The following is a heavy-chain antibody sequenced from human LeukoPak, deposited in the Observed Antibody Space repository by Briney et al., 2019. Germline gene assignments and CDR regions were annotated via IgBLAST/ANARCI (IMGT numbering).Heavy chain of an antibody. J-gene: IGHJ4*02. CDR2: INPSGGST. Sequence: ASVKVSCKASGYTFTSYYMHWVRQAPGQGLEWMGIINPSGGSTSYAQKFQGRVTMTRDTSTSTVYMELSSLRSEDTAVYYCAKRDIAVAGKTHFDYWGQGTLVTVSS. V-gene: IGHV1-46*01. D-gene: IGHD6-19*01. CDR1: GYTFTSYY. CDR3: AKRDIAVAGKTHFDY.